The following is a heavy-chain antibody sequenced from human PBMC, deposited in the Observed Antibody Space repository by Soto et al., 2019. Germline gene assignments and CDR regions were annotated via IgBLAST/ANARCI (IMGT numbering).Heavy chain of an antibody. D-gene: IGHD3-3*01. CDR3: ARSGITIFGVVTAAPGYYFDY. Sequence: GASVKVSCKASGGTFSSYAISWVRQAPGQGLEWMGGIIPIFGTANYAQKFQGRVTITADESTSTAYMELSSLRSEDTAVYYCARSGITIFGVVTAAPGYYFDYWGQGTLVTVS. CDR2: IIPIFGTA. J-gene: IGHJ4*02. CDR1: GGTFSSYA. V-gene: IGHV1-69*13.